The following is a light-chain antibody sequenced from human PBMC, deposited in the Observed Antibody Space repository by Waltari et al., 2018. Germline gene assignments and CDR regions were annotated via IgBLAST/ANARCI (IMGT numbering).Light chain of an antibody. CDR1: LCIDDS. CDR3: QQYNQWPLT. Sequence: EIVMTQSPATLSVSRGGSATLPCRASLCIDDSLAWYHQKPGHPPRLLIHGASTRDTGIPVRFSGSGSGTDFTLTITGLQSEDFAVYFCQQYNQWPLTFGRGTKVEIK. J-gene: IGKJ4*01. V-gene: IGKV3-15*01. CDR2: GAS.